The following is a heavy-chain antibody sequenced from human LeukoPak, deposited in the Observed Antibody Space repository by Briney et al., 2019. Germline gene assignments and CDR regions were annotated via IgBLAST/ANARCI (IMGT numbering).Heavy chain of an antibody. D-gene: IGHD1-7*01. CDR3: AKDGWNYPYYFDY. CDR1: GFTFDDYA. V-gene: IGHV3-23*01. J-gene: IGHJ4*02. Sequence: AGGSLRLSCAASGFTFDDYAMHWVRQAPGKGLEWVSAISGSGGSTYYADSVKGRFTISRDNSKNTLYLQMNSLRAEDTAVYYCAKDGWNYPYYFDYWGQGTLVTVSS. CDR2: ISGSGGST.